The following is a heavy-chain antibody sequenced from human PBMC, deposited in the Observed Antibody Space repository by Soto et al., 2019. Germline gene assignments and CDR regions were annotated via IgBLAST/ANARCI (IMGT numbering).Heavy chain of an antibody. CDR2: IYYSGST. V-gene: IGHV4-31*03. Sequence: PSETLSLTCTVSGGSISSGGYYWSWIRQHPGKGLEWIGYIYYSGSTYYNPSLKSRVTISVDTSKNQFSLKLSSVTAADTAVYYCARTSYDSSGTAADSWGQGTLVTVSS. CDR3: ARTSYDSSGTAADS. J-gene: IGHJ4*02. CDR1: GGSISSGGYY. D-gene: IGHD3-22*01.